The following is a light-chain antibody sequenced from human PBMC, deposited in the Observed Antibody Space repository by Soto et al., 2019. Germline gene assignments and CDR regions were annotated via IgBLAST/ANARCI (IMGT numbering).Light chain of an antibody. CDR2: QDS. Sequence: SYELTQPSSVSVSPGQTASITCSGDKLGDKYACWYQQKPGQSPVLVIYQDSKRPSGIPERFSGSNSGNTATLTISGTQAMDEADYYCQAWDSSTYVVFGGGTKRTV. CDR1: KLGDKY. J-gene: IGLJ2*01. V-gene: IGLV3-1*01. CDR3: QAWDSSTYVV.